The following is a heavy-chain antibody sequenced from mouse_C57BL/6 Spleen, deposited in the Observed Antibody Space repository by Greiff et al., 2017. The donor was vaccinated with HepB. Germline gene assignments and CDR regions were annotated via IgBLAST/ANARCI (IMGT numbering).Heavy chain of an antibody. Sequence: QVQLQQPGAELVKPGASVKLSCKASGYTFTSYWMQWVKQRPGQGLEWIGEIDPSDSYTNYNQKFKGKATLTVDTSSSTAYMQLSSLTSEDSAVYYCASLGDGYYDYWGQGTTLTVSS. D-gene: IGHD2-3*01. CDR2: IDPSDSYT. V-gene: IGHV1-50*01. CDR3: ASLGDGYYDY. CDR1: GYTFTSYW. J-gene: IGHJ2*01.